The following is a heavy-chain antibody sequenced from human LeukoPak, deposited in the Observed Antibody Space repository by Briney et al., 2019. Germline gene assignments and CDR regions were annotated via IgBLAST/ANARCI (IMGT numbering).Heavy chain of an antibody. CDR1: GGSISTYW. Sequence: PSETLSLTCTVSGGSISTYWWSWIRQPPGKGLEWIGYIYYSGSTNYNPSLKSRVTISVDTSKNQFSLMLSSVTAADTAVYYCARGTVTTSMKAFDIWGQGTMVTVSS. CDR2: IYYSGST. D-gene: IGHD4-17*01. J-gene: IGHJ3*02. V-gene: IGHV4-59*08. CDR3: ARGTVTTSMKAFDI.